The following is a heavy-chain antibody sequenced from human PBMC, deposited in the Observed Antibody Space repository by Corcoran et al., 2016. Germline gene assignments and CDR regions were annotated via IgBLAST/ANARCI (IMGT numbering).Heavy chain of an antibody. CDR3: ARDGIAVAGHDAFDI. V-gene: IGHV1-69*06. Sequence: QVQLVQSGAEVKKPGSSVKVSCKASGGTFSSYAISWVRQAPGQGLEWMGGIIPIFGTANYAPKFQGRVTITADKSTSTAYMELSSLRSEAPAVYYCARDGIAVAGHDAFDIWGQGIMFTGSA. D-gene: IGHD6-19*01. J-gene: IGHJ3*02. CDR2: IIPIFGTA. CDR1: GGTFSSYA.